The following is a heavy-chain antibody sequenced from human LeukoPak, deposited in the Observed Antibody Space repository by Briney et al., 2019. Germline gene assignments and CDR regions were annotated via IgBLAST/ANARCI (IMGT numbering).Heavy chain of an antibody. CDR2: ISSSSSYI. V-gene: IGHV3-21*01. J-gene: IGHJ3*02. CDR3: ARDLSVAGNDAFDI. CDR1: GFTFTTYW. Sequence: PGESLRLSCAASGFTFTTYWMSWVRQAPGKGLEWVSSISSSSSYIYYADSVKGRFTISRDNAKNSLYLQMNSLRAEDTAVYYCARDLSVAGNDAFDIWGQGTMVTVSS. D-gene: IGHD6-19*01.